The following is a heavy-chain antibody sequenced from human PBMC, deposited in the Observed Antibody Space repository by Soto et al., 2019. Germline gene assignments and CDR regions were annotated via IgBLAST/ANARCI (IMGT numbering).Heavy chain of an antibody. Sequence: ELQLLESGGGLVQPGGSLRLSCTVSGFTFSSYGVTWVRQAPGKGLEWVSGFSGGSGKTHYADSVKGRFTISRDDSKHTVFLQMNGLRAEDTAVYYCVKWNGYGDHWGQGALVTVSS. D-gene: IGHD1-1*01. V-gene: IGHV3-23*01. CDR3: VKWNGYGDH. J-gene: IGHJ4*02. CDR1: GFTFSSYG. CDR2: FSGGSGKT.